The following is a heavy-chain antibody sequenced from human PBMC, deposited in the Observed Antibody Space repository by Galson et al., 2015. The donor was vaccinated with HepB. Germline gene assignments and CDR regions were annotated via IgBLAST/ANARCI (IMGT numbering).Heavy chain of an antibody. Sequence: SVKVSCKASGYTFTSYDINWVRQATGQGLEWMGWMNPNSGNTGYAQKFQGRVTMTRNTSISTAYMELSSLRSEDTAVYYCARPKDSSGRIDWFDPWGQGTLVTVSS. V-gene: IGHV1-8*01. CDR1: GYTFTSYD. D-gene: IGHD3-22*01. CDR2: MNPNSGNT. J-gene: IGHJ5*02. CDR3: ARPKDSSGRIDWFDP.